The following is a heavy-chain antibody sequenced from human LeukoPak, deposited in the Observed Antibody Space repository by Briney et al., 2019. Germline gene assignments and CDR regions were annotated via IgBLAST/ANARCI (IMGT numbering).Heavy chain of an antibody. Sequence: GGSLRLSCAASGFTFSSYTMNWVRQAPGKGLEWVASISCSSSYIYYADSVKGRFTISRDNDKNSLYLQMNSLRAEDTAVYYCAREWADDYDSSGYFRAFDIWGQGTMVTVAS. CDR2: ISCSSSYI. CDR3: AREWADDYDSSGYFRAFDI. CDR1: GFTFSSYT. D-gene: IGHD3-22*01. V-gene: IGHV3-21*01. J-gene: IGHJ3*02.